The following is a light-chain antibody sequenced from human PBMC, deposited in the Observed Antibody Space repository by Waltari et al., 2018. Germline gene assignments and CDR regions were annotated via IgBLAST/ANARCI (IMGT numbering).Light chain of an antibody. CDR1: QSLLHSNGYTY. Sequence: DIVVTQSPLSLPVTPGEPASISCRSSQSLLHSNGYTYLDWYLQKPWQSPQLLIYLGSNRASGVPDRFSGSGSGTDFTLKISRVEAEDVGVYYCMQSLQALWTFGQGTKVEFK. V-gene: IGKV2-28*01. J-gene: IGKJ1*01. CDR2: LGS. CDR3: MQSLQALWT.